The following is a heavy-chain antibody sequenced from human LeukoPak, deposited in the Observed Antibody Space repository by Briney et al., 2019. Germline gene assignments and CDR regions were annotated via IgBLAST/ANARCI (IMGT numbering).Heavy chain of an antibody. D-gene: IGHD6-19*01. CDR3: ARHAEYNSGWHFYLAH. J-gene: IGHJ4*02. CDR2: VHNVGST. V-gene: IGHV4-39*01. CDR1: GVSTTNGIYY. Sequence: SETLSLTCTLSGVSTTNGIYYWAWIRQPPGKGLEWIGSVHNVGSTYYNLSLRSRVTMSIDTTKNQFSLRLNSVTAADTAVYYCARHAEYNSGWHFYLAHWGQGILVTVSS.